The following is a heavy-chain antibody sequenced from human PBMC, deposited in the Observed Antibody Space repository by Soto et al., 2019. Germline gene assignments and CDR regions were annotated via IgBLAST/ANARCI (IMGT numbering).Heavy chain of an antibody. D-gene: IGHD1-26*01. CDR2: VYYTGGT. J-gene: IGHJ6*02. CDR3: VRQGIDYLHGLVDV. V-gene: IGHV4-59*08. Sequence: QVHVQQSGPGLVKPSETLSLSCTVSSGPSSSHNWGWIRQPPGRGLEWSGYVYYTGGTSYNPTLNSRVTLSADTSTNHISLTLSSVTAAYTAVYYCVRQGIDYLHGLVDVWGQGTTVSVSS. CDR1: SGPSSSHN.